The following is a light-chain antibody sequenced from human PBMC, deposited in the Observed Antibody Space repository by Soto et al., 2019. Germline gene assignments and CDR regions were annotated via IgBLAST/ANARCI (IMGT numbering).Light chain of an antibody. V-gene: IGLV6-57*01. CDR3: QSYDSSNQV. CDR1: SGSIASNY. CDR2: EDN. Sequence: NFMLTQPHSVSESPGKTVTISCTRSSGSIASNYVQWYQQRPGSSPTTVIYEDNQRPSGVPDRFSGSIDSSSNSASLTISGMKIEDEADYYCQSYDSSNQVFGGGTKLTV. J-gene: IGLJ3*02.